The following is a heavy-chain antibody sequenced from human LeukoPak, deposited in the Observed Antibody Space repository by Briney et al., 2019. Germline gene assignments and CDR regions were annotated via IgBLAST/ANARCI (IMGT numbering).Heavy chain of an antibody. D-gene: IGHD2-15*01. V-gene: IGHV3-43*02. CDR2: ISGDGGST. CDR1: GFTFDDYA. J-gene: IGHJ4*02. Sequence: GGSLRLSCAASGFTFDDYAMHWVRQAPGKGLEWVSLISGDGGSTYYADSVKGRFTISRDNSKNSLYLQMNSLRTVDTAFYYCAKDCSGGSCYNYWGQGALVTVSS. CDR3: AKDCSGGSCYNY.